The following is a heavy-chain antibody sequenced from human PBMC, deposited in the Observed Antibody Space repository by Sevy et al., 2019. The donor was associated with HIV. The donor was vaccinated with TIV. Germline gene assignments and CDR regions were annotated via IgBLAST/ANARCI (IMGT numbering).Heavy chain of an antibody. CDR1: GYSFPTYW. V-gene: IGHV5-51*01. CDR3: ARGMQWPSDFDF. CDR2: VWPIESDT. J-gene: IGHJ4*02. Sequence: GESLKISCQASGYSFPTYWIAWVRQMPGKGLEWVGIVWPIESDTTYSPSFQGQVTISVDKSINTVYLHWSSLKASHTGVYYCARGMQWPSDFDFWGQGTLVTVSS. D-gene: IGHD6-19*01.